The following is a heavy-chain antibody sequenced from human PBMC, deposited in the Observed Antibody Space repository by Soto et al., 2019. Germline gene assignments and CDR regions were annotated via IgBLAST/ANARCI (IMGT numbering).Heavy chain of an antibody. CDR2: VYWDTDH. CDR1: GFSLRTSGVG. D-gene: IGHD1-1*01. Sequence: QITLKESGPPLVKPTQTLTLTCTFSGFSLRTSGVGVGWIRQPPGKALEWLAFVYWDTDHRYSPSLKTRLTVTKDTSKNQVVLTLTNMDPADTATYYCAHRLYSDYNWNGGTFDYWGQGALVTVSS. V-gene: IGHV2-5*02. J-gene: IGHJ4*02. CDR3: AHRLYSDYNWNGGTFDY.